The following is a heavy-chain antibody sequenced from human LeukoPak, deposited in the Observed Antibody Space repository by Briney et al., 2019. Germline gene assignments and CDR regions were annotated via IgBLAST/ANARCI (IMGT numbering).Heavy chain of an antibody. J-gene: IGHJ4*02. Sequence: ASVKVSCKASGYTFISYEMHWVRQAPGEGLEWMGCVNAGNGNTKYSQNFQGRVTITRDTSASTAYMELSSLRSEDTAVYSCARGLDSSGWYYYWGQGTLVTVSS. V-gene: IGHV1-3*01. CDR2: VNAGNGNT. CDR1: GYTFISYE. D-gene: IGHD6-13*01. CDR3: ARGLDSSGWYYY.